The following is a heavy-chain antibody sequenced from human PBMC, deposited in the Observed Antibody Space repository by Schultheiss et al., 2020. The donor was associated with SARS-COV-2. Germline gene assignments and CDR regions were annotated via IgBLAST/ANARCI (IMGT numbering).Heavy chain of an antibody. CDR1: GYTFTSYY. Sequence: ASVKVSCKASGYTFTSYYMHWVRQAPGQGLEWMGIINPSGGSTSYAQKFQGRVTMTRDTSTSTVYMELSSLRSDDTAVYYCALGYCSGGSCYSFDPWGQGTLVTVSS. J-gene: IGHJ5*02. D-gene: IGHD2-15*01. V-gene: IGHV1-46*01. CDR3: ALGYCSGGSCYSFDP. CDR2: INPSGGST.